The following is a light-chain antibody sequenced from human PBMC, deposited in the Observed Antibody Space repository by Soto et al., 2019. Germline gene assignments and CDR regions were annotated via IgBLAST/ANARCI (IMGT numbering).Light chain of an antibody. CDR3: ISFTSSYTYV. V-gene: IGLV2-14*01. Sequence: QSALTQPASVSGSPGQSITISCTGTSSDVGAYSYVSWYQYHPGKAPKLMIYEVSNRPSGVSNRFSASKSGNTASLTISGLRAEDEADYYCISFTSSYTYVFGTGTKLTVL. CDR2: EVS. J-gene: IGLJ1*01. CDR1: SSDVGAYSY.